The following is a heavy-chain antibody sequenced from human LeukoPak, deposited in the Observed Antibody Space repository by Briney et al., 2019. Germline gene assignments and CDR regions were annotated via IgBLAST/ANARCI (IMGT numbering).Heavy chain of an antibody. Sequence: SETLSLTCAVYGGSFSGYYWSWIRQPPGKGLEWIGYIYYSGSTNYNPSLESRVTISVDTSKNQFSLKLSSVTAADTAVYYCARDRGRGSYYRDAFDIWGQGTMVTVSS. CDR1: GGSFSGYY. CDR2: IYYSGST. CDR3: ARDRGRGSYYRDAFDI. V-gene: IGHV4-59*01. D-gene: IGHD1-26*01. J-gene: IGHJ3*02.